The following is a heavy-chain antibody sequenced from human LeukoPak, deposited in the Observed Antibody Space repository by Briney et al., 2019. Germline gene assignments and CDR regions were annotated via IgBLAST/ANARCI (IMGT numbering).Heavy chain of an antibody. CDR2: ISYDGSNK. CDR1: GFTFSSYA. CDR3: AKDRGELPHWFDP. V-gene: IGHV3-30*18. J-gene: IGHJ5*02. D-gene: IGHD1-26*01. Sequence: PGGSLRLSCAASGFTFSSYAMSWVRQAPGKGLEWVAVISYDGSNKYYADSVKGRFTISRDNSKNTLYLQMNSLRAEDTAVYYCAKDRGELPHWFDPWGQGTLVTVSS.